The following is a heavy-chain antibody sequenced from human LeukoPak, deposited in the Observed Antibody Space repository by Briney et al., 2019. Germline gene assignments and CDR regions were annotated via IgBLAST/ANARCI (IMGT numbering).Heavy chain of an antibody. CDR3: ARDVTLGNFDY. Sequence: GGSLRLSCAASGFSLNTYGMTWVRQAPGKGLEWVSYISGSSISIYYADSVKGRFTISRDNAKNSLYLQMNSLRDEDTAVYFCARDVTLGNFDYWGQGILVIVSS. V-gene: IGHV3-48*02. D-gene: IGHD3-16*01. J-gene: IGHJ4*02. CDR1: GFSLNTYG. CDR2: ISGSSISI.